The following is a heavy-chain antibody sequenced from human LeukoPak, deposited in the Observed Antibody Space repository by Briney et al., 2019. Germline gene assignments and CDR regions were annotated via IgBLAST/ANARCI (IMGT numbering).Heavy chain of an antibody. J-gene: IGHJ4*02. V-gene: IGHV4-34*01. CDR2: INHSGST. CDR1: GVSFSGYY. Sequence: PSETLSLTCAVYGVSFSGYYWSWIRQPPGKGLEWIGEINHSGSTNYNPSLKSRVTISVDTSKNQFSLKLSSVTAADTAVYYCARGGYYDSSGYSNWGQGTLVTVSS. D-gene: IGHD3-22*01. CDR3: ARGGYYDSSGYSN.